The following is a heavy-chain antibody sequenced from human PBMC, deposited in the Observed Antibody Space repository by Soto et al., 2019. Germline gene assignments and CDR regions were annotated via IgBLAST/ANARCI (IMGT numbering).Heavy chain of an antibody. CDR2: MNGDGSSS. Sequence: GGSLRLSCAASGFTFSTYWMHWVRQAPGKGLVWVSRMNGDGSSSSYADSVKGRFTISRDNAKTTLHLQMNSLGDEDTAVYYWARDGFGKNNHWGQGTLVTVSS. CDR3: ARDGFGKNNH. V-gene: IGHV3-74*01. J-gene: IGHJ5*02. CDR1: GFTFSTYW. D-gene: IGHD3-10*01.